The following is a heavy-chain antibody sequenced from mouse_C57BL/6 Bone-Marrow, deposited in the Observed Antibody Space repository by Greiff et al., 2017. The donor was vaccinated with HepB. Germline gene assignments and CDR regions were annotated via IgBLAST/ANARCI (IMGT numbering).Heavy chain of an antibody. CDR2: ISSGGSYT. CDR1: GFTFSSYG. J-gene: IGHJ2*01. V-gene: IGHV5-6*03. D-gene: IGHD1-1*02. Sequence: EVKLVESGGGLVKPGGSLKLSCAASGFTFSSYGMSWVRQTPDKRLEWVATISSGGSYTYYPDSVKGRFTISRDNAKNTLYLQMSSLKSEDTAMYYCARHYYGNYFDYWGQGTTLTVSS. CDR3: ARHYYGNYFDY.